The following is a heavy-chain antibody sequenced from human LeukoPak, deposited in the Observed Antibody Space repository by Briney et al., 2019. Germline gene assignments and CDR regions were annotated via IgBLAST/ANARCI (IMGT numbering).Heavy chain of an antibody. CDR2: VKQDGSQA. CDR1: GFTFIRYW. CDR3: SNGIYDSSY. J-gene: IGHJ4*02. D-gene: IGHD6-6*01. V-gene: IGHV3-7*01. Sequence: GGSLTLSCATSGFTFIRYWMAWIRQSPGKGLEWVANVKQDGSQAYYLESVEGRFTISGDNAKTSLYLHMNNLRAEDTAVYYCSNGIYDSSYWGQGTLVTVSS.